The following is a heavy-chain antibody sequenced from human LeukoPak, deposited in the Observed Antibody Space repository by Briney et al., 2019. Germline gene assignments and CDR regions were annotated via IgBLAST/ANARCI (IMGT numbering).Heavy chain of an antibody. D-gene: IGHD4-23*01. CDR3: ARLVTGTTVVNSGWFDP. J-gene: IGHJ5*02. Sequence: GGSLRLSCAASGVTVSSNYMTWVRQAPGKGLEYVSVIYSGGGTYYADSVKGRLSISRDNSKSTLYLQMNSLRAEDTAVYYCARLVTGTTVVNSGWFDPWGQGTLVTVSS. V-gene: IGHV3-66*04. CDR1: GVTVSSNY. CDR2: IYSGGGT.